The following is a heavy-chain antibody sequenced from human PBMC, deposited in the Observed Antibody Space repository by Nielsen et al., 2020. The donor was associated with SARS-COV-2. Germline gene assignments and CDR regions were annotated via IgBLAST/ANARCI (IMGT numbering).Heavy chain of an antibody. CDR1: GFTFSSYG. J-gene: IGHJ4*02. D-gene: IGHD4-17*01. CDR3: ARDDYGDYGLDY. V-gene: IGHV3-30*03. Sequence: GGSLRLSCAASGFTFSSYGMHWVRQAPGKGLEWVAVISYDGSNKYYADSVKGRFTISRDNSKNTLYLQMNSLRAEDTAVYYCARDDYGDYGLDYWGQGTLVTVSS. CDR2: ISYDGSNK.